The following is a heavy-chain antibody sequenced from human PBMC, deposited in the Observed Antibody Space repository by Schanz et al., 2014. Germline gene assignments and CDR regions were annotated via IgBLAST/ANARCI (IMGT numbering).Heavy chain of an antibody. CDR3: ARDAADFLAGYSLDT. Sequence: QLQLVQSGPEVAEPGSSVKVSCKTSGGTFSNHGITWVRQAPGQGFEWIGRTIPMINEAKYADNFRGSDSMTADKSTSTAYMVLSGLTHEDTATYYCARDAADFLAGYSLDTGGQGTLVVVSP. D-gene: IGHD3-9*01. J-gene: IGHJ5*02. CDR1: GGTFSNHG. V-gene: IGHV1-69*04. CDR2: TIPMINEA.